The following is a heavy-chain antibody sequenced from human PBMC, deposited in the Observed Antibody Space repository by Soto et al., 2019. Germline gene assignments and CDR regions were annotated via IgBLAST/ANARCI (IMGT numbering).Heavy chain of an antibody. J-gene: IGHJ4*02. CDR1: GGTFSSYA. D-gene: IGHD5-18*01. CDR3: AIVSPSYSYGEDLDY. Sequence: SVKVSCKASGGTFSSYAISWVRQAPGQGLEWMGGIIPIFGTANYAQKFQGRVTITADESTSTAYMELSSLRSEDTAVYYCAIVSPSYSYGEDLDYWGQGTPVTVSS. V-gene: IGHV1-69*13. CDR2: IIPIFGTA.